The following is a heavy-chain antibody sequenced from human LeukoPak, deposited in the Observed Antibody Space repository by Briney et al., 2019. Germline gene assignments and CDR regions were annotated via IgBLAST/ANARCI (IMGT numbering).Heavy chain of an antibody. Sequence: GASVKVSCKASGFNFTNYGISWVRQAPGQGLEWMGWISTYNGNTNYAQRLQGRVTMTTDTSTSTAYMELRSLRSDDTAVYYCARVGNGYSFGGWYFDYWGQGTLVTVSS. J-gene: IGHJ4*02. CDR2: ISTYNGNT. V-gene: IGHV1-18*01. CDR1: GFNFTNYG. CDR3: ARVGNGYSFGGWYFDY. D-gene: IGHD5-24*01.